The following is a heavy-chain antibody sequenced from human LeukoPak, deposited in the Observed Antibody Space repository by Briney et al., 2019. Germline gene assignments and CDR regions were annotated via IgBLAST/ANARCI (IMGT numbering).Heavy chain of an antibody. Sequence: PGGSLRLSCAASGFTVNTNYMTWIRQAPGKGLEWVSVMYTLGNTNYADSVRGRFTISRDNSKNTLYLQMNSLRAEDTAVYYCARGPLYYYDSSGYLDYWGQGTLVTVSS. J-gene: IGHJ4*02. V-gene: IGHV3-66*01. D-gene: IGHD3-22*01. CDR3: ARGPLYYYDSSGYLDY. CDR2: MYTLGNT. CDR1: GFTVNTNY.